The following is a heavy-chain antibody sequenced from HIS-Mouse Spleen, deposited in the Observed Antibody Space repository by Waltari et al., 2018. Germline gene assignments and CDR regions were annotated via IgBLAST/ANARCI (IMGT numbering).Heavy chain of an antibody. J-gene: IGHJ5*02. CDR2: IYPGDSDT. D-gene: IGHD3-3*01. CDR1: GYSFTSYW. V-gene: IGHV5-51*03. Sequence: EVQLVQSGAEVKKPGESLKISCTGSGYSFTSYWIGWLRQLPGKGREWMGIIYPGDSDTRYSPSFQGQVTISADKSISTAYLQWSSLKASDTAMYYCARLGYYDFWSGYYSGWFDPWGQGTLVTVSS. CDR3: ARLGYYDFWSGYYSGWFDP.